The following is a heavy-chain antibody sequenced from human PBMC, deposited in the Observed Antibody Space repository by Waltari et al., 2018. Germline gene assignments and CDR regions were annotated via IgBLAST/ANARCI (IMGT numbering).Heavy chain of an antibody. D-gene: IGHD3-10*01. Sequence: EVQLVESGGGLVQPGGSLRLSCAASGFTFSSYAMSWVRQAPGKGLEWVSAISGSCGSTYDADSVKGRFTISRDNSKNTLYLQMNSLRAEDTAVYYCAKTSGGDYYYYYYMDVWGKGTTVTVSS. CDR1: GFTFSSYA. CDR2: ISGSCGST. CDR3: AKTSGGDYYYYYYMDV. V-gene: IGHV3-23*04. J-gene: IGHJ6*03.